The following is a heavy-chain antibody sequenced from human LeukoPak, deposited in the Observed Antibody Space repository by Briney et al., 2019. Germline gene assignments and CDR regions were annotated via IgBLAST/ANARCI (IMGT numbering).Heavy chain of an antibody. CDR1: GFTFSSYG. Sequence: GGSLRLSCAASGFTFSSYGMHWVRQAPGKGLEWVAFIRYDGSNKYYADSVKGRFTISRDNSKNTLYLQMNSLRAEDTAVYYCAKHDSSGWTEYFDYWGQGTLVTVSS. D-gene: IGHD3-22*01. CDR2: IRYDGSNK. V-gene: IGHV3-30*02. CDR3: AKHDSSGWTEYFDY. J-gene: IGHJ4*02.